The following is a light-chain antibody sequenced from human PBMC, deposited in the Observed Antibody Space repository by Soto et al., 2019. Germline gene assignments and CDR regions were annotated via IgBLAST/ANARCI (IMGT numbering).Light chain of an antibody. J-gene: IGLJ2*01. CDR2: EVN. CDR3: SSYTSSSTLV. V-gene: IGLV2-18*02. Sequence: QSVLTQPPSVSGSPGQSVTISCTGTSSDVGTYNRVSWYQQPPGTAPKLMIYEVNNRPSGVPDRFSGSKSGNTASLTISGLQAEDEAGYYCSSYTSSSTLVFGGGTQLTVL. CDR1: SSDVGTYNR.